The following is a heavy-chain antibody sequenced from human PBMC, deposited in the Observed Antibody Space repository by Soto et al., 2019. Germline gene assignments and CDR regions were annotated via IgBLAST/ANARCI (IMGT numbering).Heavy chain of an antibody. CDR3: ARERRGMAAPSGLDV. J-gene: IGHJ6*02. Sequence: EVHLLESGGGLVQPGGSLRLSCAASGFAFSSYAMTWVRQAPGKGLEWVSVISARDGRTFYADSVKGRFTISRDNSNNTLHLQMSSLGAQDTAVYYCARERRGMAAPSGLDVWGQGTTVTVSS. CDR2: ISARDGRT. CDR1: GFAFSSYA. D-gene: IGHD6-13*01. V-gene: IGHV3-23*01.